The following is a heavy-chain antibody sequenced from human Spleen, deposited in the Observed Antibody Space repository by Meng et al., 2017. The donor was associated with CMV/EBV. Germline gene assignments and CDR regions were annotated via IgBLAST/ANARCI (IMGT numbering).Heavy chain of an antibody. V-gene: IGHV3-30*02. Sequence: QVHLVESGGGVVQPGGSLRRSCAASGFTFSSYGMHWIRQAPGKGLEWVAFIRYDGSNKYYADSVKGRFTISRDNSKNTLYLQMNSLRAEDTAVYYCAKVGGYYYGSGSPPIWGQGTLVTVSS. CDR1: GFTFSSYG. J-gene: IGHJ4*02. CDR2: IRYDGSNK. CDR3: AKVGGYYYGSGSPPI. D-gene: IGHD3-10*01.